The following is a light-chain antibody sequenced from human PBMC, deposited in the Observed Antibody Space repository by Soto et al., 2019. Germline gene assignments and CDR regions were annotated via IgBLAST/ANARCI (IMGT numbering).Light chain of an antibody. CDR2: GAS. Sequence: EIELTQSPGTLSLSPGERATLSCRASQSVSSSYLAWYQQKPGQAPRPLIYGASSRAIGIPDRFSGSGSGTDFTLTISRLEPDDFAVYYCQQYGSSPWTFGQGTKVEIK. V-gene: IGKV3-20*01. CDR1: QSVSSSY. CDR3: QQYGSSPWT. J-gene: IGKJ1*01.